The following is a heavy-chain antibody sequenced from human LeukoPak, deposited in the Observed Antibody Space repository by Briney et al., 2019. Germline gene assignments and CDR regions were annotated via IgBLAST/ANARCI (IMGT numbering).Heavy chain of an antibody. CDR1: GFTFSSYA. D-gene: IGHD5-18*01. CDR2: ISGSGGST. V-gene: IGHV3-23*01. Sequence: GGSLRLSCAASGFTFSSYAMSWVRQAPGKGLEWASAISGSGGSTYYADSVKGRFTISRDNSKNTLYLQMNSLRAEDTAVYYCAKDEPGGYSYGYPPFDYWGQGTLVTVSS. CDR3: AKDEPGGYSYGYPPFDY. J-gene: IGHJ4*02.